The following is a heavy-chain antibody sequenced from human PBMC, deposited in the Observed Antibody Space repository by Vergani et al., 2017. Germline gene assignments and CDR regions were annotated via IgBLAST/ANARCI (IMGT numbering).Heavy chain of an antibody. CDR2: INAGNGNT. Sequence: QVQLVQSGAEVKKPGASVKVSCKASGYTFTSYAMHWVRQAPGQRLEWMGWINAGNGNTKYSQKFQGRVTITRDTAASTAYMELSSLRSEDTAVYYCARDSNPHTYYYYYGMDVWGQGTTVTGSS. CDR3: ARDSNPHTYYYYYGMDV. J-gene: IGHJ6*02. V-gene: IGHV1-3*01. D-gene: IGHD4-11*01. CDR1: GYTFTSYA.